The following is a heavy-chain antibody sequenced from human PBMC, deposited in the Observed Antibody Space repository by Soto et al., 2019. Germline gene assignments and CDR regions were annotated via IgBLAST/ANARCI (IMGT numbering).Heavy chain of an antibody. CDR1: GYTFTSYD. Sequence: ASVKVSCKASGYTFTSYDINWVRQATGQGLEWMGWMNPNSGNTGYAQKFQGRVTMTRNTSISTAYMELSSLRSEDTAVYYCARALRITFGGVKTADYWGQGTLVTVSS. CDR2: MNPNSGNT. D-gene: IGHD3-16*01. J-gene: IGHJ4*02. V-gene: IGHV1-8*01. CDR3: ARALRITFGGVKTADY.